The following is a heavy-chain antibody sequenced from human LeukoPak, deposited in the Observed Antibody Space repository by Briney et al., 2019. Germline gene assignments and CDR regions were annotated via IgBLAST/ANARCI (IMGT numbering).Heavy chain of an antibody. CDR1: GGSFSGYY. CDR2: INHSGST. J-gene: IGHJ4*02. CDR3: ARARSSGYSFDY. D-gene: IGHD3-22*01. V-gene: IGHV4-34*01. Sequence: PSETLSLTCAVYGGSFSGYYWSWIRQPPGKGLEWIGEINHSGSTNYNPSLKSRVTISVDASKNQFSLKLSSVTAADTAVYYCARARSSGYSFDYWGQGTLVTVSS.